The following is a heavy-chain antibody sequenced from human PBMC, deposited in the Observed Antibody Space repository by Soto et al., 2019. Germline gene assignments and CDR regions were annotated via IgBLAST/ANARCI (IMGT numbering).Heavy chain of an antibody. Sequence: PGGSLRLSCTASGFTFSSYAMNWVRQAPGKGLEWVSATTGSGGVTYYADSVKGRFTISRDNSKNTLYLQMNSLRAEDTAVYNCAKEPVGPDWYFDLWGRGTLVTVSS. CDR3: AKEPVGPDWYFDL. V-gene: IGHV3-23*01. J-gene: IGHJ2*01. CDR2: TTGSGGVT. CDR1: GFTFSSYA.